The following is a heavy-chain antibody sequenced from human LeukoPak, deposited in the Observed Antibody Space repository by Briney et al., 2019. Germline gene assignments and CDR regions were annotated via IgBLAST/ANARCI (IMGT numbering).Heavy chain of an antibody. Sequence: SETLSLTCAVYGGSFSGYYWSWIRQPPGKGLEWIREINHSGSTNYNPSLKSRVTISVDTSKNQFSLKLSSVTAADTAVYYCARHRNWLLSTAFSWFDPWGQGTLVTVSS. D-gene: IGHD3-9*01. CDR1: GGSFSGYY. V-gene: IGHV4-34*01. CDR3: ARHRNWLLSTAFSWFDP. J-gene: IGHJ5*02. CDR2: INHSGST.